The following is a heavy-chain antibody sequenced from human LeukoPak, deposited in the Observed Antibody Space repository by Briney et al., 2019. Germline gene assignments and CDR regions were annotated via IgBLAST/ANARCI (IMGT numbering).Heavy chain of an antibody. CDR2: INAGNGNT. Sequence: ASVKVSCKASGCTFSSYAISWVRQAPGQRLEWMGWINAGNGNTKYSQEFQDRVTITRDTSTSTAYMELSSLRSEDMAVYYCARARYETRIWPKSRYDYYHYMDVWGKGTTVTVSS. CDR3: ARARYETRIWPKSRYDYYHYMDV. V-gene: IGHV1-3*03. CDR1: GCTFSSYA. J-gene: IGHJ6*03. D-gene: IGHD3-3*01.